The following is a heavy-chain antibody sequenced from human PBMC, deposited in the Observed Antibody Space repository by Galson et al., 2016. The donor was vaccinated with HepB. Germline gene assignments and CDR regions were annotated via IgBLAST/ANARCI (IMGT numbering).Heavy chain of an antibody. CDR1: GYSFTTYW. Sequence: SGAEVKKPGETLTISCKGSGYSFTTYWIGWVRQMPGKGLEWMGIIYPGDSDTSYSPSFQGQVTISADRSISTAYLQWSSLKASDTAMYFCARTSSGYLFEHFDYGGQGTLVTVSS. CDR3: ARTSSGYLFEHFDY. J-gene: IGHJ4*02. V-gene: IGHV5-51*01. D-gene: IGHD3-22*01. CDR2: IYPGDSDT.